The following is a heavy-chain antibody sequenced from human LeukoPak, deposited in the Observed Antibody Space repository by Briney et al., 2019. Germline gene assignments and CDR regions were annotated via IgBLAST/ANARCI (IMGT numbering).Heavy chain of an antibody. J-gene: IGHJ4*02. CDR1: GFTFGSYV. V-gene: IGHV3-23*01. CDR2: ISGGSDTT. Sequence: GGSLRLSCAASGFTFGSYVMNWVRQAPGKGLEWVSGISGGSDTTYYADSVKGRFTISRDNSEHTLYLQMNSLRAEDTAVYYCAKGRNGYDFFEKWGQGTLVIVSS. D-gene: IGHD5-12*01. CDR3: AKGRNGYDFFEK.